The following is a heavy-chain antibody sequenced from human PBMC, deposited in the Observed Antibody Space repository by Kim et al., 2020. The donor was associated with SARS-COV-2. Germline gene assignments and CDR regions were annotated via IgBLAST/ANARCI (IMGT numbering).Heavy chain of an antibody. J-gene: IGHJ4*02. CDR2: IAPRNGDT. D-gene: IGHD3-10*01. Sequence: ASVKVSCKASGYTFTSSHIHWARQAPGQGLEWMGIIAPRNGDTKFAQQFQGTVTMTRDTSTNTVYMELSSLRSDDTAVYYCAREPAGYYYKDYLGQGTLV. V-gene: IGHV1-46*01. CDR3: AREPAGYYYKDY. CDR1: GYTFTSSH.